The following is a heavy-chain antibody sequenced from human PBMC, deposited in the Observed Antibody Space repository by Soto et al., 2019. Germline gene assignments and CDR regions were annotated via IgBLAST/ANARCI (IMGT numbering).Heavy chain of an antibody. CDR2: IIPIFGTA. J-gene: IGHJ4*02. CDR1: GGTFSSYA. V-gene: IGHV1-69*13. CDR3: ARAGPYDYVWGSYHFAY. Sequence: ASVKVSCKAPGGTFSSYAISWVRQAPGQGLEWMGGIIPIFGTANYAQKFQGRVTITADESTSTAYMGLSSLRSEDTAVYYCARAGPYDYVWGSYHFAYWGQGTLVTVSS. D-gene: IGHD3-16*02.